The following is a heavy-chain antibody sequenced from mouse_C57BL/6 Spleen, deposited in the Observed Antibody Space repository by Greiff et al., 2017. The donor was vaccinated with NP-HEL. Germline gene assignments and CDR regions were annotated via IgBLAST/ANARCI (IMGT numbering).Heavy chain of an antibody. Sequence: VKLMESGAELARPGASVKLSCKASGYTFTSYGISWVKQRTGQGLEWIGEIYPRSGNTYYNEKFKGKATLTADKSSSTAYMELRSLTSEDSAVYFCARGSSGVLYYFDYWGQGTTLTVSS. V-gene: IGHV1-81*01. CDR1: GYTFTSYG. CDR3: ARGSSGVLYYFDY. CDR2: IYPRSGNT. D-gene: IGHD3-2*02. J-gene: IGHJ2*01.